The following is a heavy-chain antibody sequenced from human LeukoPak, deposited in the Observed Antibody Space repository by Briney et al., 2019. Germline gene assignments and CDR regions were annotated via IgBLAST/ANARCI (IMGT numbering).Heavy chain of an antibody. V-gene: IGHV7-4-1*02. Sequence: ASVKVSCKASGYTFTSYAMNWVRQAPGQGLEWMGWINTNTGNPTYAQGFSGRFVFSLDTSVSTAYLQISSLKAEDTAVYYCATLGLYSGYDLEFDYWGQGTLVTVSS. J-gene: IGHJ4*02. CDR2: INTNTGNP. CDR1: GYTFTSYA. D-gene: IGHD5-12*01. CDR3: ATLGLYSGYDLEFDY.